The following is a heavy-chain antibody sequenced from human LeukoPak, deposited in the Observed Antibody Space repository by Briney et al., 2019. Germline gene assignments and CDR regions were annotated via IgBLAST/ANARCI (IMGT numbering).Heavy chain of an antibody. J-gene: IGHJ4*02. CDR2: IIPILGIA. Sequence: SVKVSCKASGGTFSSYAISWVRQAPGQGLEWMGRIIPILGIANYAQKFQGRVTITADESTSTAYTELSSLRSEDTAVYYCARGAVGATLDYWGQGTLVTVSS. CDR1: GGTFSSYA. D-gene: IGHD1-26*01. V-gene: IGHV1-69*04. CDR3: ARGAVGATLDY.